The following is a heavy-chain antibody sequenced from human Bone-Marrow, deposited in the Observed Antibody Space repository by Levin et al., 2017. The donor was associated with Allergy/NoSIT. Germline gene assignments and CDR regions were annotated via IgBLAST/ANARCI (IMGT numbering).Heavy chain of an antibody. D-gene: IGHD3-3*01. Sequence: TSSETLSLTCAVSGASISSTNWYSWVRQPPGKGLEWIGEIYPDGRTNYNPSLKSRVTISVDKSRNQFSLKLNSVTAADTAVYYCVRNGFYSLEVWGKGTTVTVSS. J-gene: IGHJ6*04. CDR1: GASISSTNW. V-gene: IGHV4-4*02. CDR3: VRNGFYSLEV. CDR2: IYPDGRT.